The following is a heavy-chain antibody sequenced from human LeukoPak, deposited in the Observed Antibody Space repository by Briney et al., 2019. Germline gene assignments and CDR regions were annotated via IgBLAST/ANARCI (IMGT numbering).Heavy chain of an antibody. CDR3: ATGRDGYNQGYYYYMDV. Sequence: SVKVSCKASGGTFSSYAISWVRQAPGQGLEWMGGIIPIFGTANYAQKFQGRVTITADESTSTAYMELSSLRSEDTAVYCCATGRDGYNQGYYYYMDVWGKGTTVTVSS. J-gene: IGHJ6*03. CDR2: IIPIFGTA. V-gene: IGHV1-69*13. CDR1: GGTFSSYA. D-gene: IGHD5-24*01.